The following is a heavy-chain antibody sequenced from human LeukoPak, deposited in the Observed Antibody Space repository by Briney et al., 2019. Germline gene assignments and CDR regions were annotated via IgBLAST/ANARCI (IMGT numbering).Heavy chain of an antibody. CDR2: ISYDGSNK. V-gene: IGHV3-30-3*01. CDR3: ARDRELSGYYYMDV. J-gene: IGHJ6*03. D-gene: IGHD1-26*01. Sequence: GGSLRLSCAASGFTFSSYAMHWVRQAPGKGLEWVAVISYDGSNKYYADSVKGRFTISRDNSKNTLYLQMNSLRAEDTAVYYCARDRELSGYYYMDVWGKGTTVTVSS. CDR1: GFTFSSYA.